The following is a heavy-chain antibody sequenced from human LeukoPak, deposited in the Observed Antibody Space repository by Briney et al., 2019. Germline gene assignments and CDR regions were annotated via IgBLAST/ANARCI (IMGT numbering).Heavy chain of an antibody. V-gene: IGHV3-23*01. CDR1: GFTFSSYA. CDR2: ISGSGGST. D-gene: IGHD2-21*02. Sequence: GGSLRLSCAASGFTFSSYAMSWFRQAPGKGLEWVSAISGSGGSTYYADSVKGRFTISRDNSKNTLYLQMNSLRAEDTAVYYCAKGERYCGGDCYSSFDYWGQGTLVTVSS. CDR3: AKGERYCGGDCYSSFDY. J-gene: IGHJ4*02.